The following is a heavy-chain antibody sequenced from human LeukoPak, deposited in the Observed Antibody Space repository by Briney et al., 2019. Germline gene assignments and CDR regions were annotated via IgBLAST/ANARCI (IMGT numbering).Heavy chain of an antibody. CDR3: ARDRFIAAAGMDYFDY. D-gene: IGHD6-13*01. CDR2: IKQDGSEK. J-gene: IGHJ4*02. Sequence: GGSLRLSCVVSRIKLSNYGMSWVRQAPGKGLEWVANIKQDGSEKYYVDSVKGRFTISRDNAKNSLYLQMNSLRAGDTAVYYCARDRFIAAAGMDYFDYWGQGTLVTVSS. V-gene: IGHV3-7*01. CDR1: RIKLSNYG.